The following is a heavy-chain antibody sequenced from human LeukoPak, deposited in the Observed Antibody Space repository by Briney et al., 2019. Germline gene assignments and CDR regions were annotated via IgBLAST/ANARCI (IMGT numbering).Heavy chain of an antibody. D-gene: IGHD3-10*01. CDR1: GFNLDDYA. V-gene: IGHV3-9*01. Sequence: PGGSLRLSCAASGFNLDDYAMHWVRQAPGKGLKWVSGINWNSGTIGYADSVKGRFTISRDNAKNSLYLQMNRLRLEDTALYYCAKGLVGEIYGSGSLFHYWGQGTLVSVSS. J-gene: IGHJ4*02. CDR3: AKGLVGEIYGSGSLFHY. CDR2: INWNSGTI.